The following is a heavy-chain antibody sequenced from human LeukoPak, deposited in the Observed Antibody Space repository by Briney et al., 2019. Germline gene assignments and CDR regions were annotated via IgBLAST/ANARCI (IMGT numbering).Heavy chain of an antibody. V-gene: IGHV3-30*02. D-gene: IGHD3-3*01. CDR3: AKTDLWSGYGLDY. CDR2: IRYDGSNK. CDR1: GFTFNNFG. Sequence: GGSLRLSCAASGFTFNNFGMHWVRQAPGKGLEWVAFIRYDGSNKYYADPVKGRFTISRDNSKNTLYLQMSSLRPGDTAVYYCAKTDLWSGYGLDYWGQGTLVTVSS. J-gene: IGHJ4*01.